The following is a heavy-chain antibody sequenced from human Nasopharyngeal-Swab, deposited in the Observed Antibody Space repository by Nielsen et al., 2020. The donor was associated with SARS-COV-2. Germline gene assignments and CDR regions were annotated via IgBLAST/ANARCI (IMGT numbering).Heavy chain of an antibody. CDR3: ARELTALYGMDV. CDR2: INPSGGST. CDR1: GYTFTSYY. V-gene: IGHV1-46*01. D-gene: IGHD1-20*01. Sequence: ASVKVSCKASGYTFTSYYMHWVRQAPGQGLEWMGIINPSGGSTSYAQKFQGRVTMTRDTSTRTVYMELSSLRSEDTAVYYCARELTALYGMDVWGQGTTVTVSS. J-gene: IGHJ6*02.